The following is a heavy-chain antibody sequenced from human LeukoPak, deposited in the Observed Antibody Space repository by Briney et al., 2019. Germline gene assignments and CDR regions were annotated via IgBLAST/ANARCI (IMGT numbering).Heavy chain of an antibody. D-gene: IGHD3-3*01. CDR1: GFTSSSYW. CDR3: ATLGGKHAFWSGSYIKEAFDI. V-gene: IGHV3-7*03. J-gene: IGHJ3*02. Sequence: PGGSLRLSCAASGFTSSSYWMSWVRQAPGKGLERVANIKQDGTEKNYVDSVKGRFTISRDNAKNSLYLQMNSLRAEDTAVYYCATLGGKHAFWSGSYIKEAFDIWGQGTMVTVSS. CDR2: IKQDGTEK.